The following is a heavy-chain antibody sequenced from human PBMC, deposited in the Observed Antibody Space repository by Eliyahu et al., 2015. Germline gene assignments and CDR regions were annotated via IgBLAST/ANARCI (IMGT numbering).Heavy chain of an antibody. J-gene: IGHJ4*02. Sequence: QVQLVQSGAELKXPGASVXVXCKTSGYTFTAYFVHWVRQAPGQGLEWMGRINPNTGGTNXAQRFQGWVTMTGDTSTSTAYMELSRLTSDDTAIYYCARGFAANYFDEWGRGTLVTVSS. CDR2: INPNTGGT. CDR3: ARGFAANYFDE. CDR1: GYTFTAYF. D-gene: IGHD3-16*01. V-gene: IGHV1-2*04.